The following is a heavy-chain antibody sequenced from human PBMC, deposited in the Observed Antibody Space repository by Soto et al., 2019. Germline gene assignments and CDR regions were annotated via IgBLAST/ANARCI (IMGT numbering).Heavy chain of an antibody. CDR3: ARRAGGAVFWYYDL. D-gene: IGHD2-21*01. CDR2: ISGRGGST. V-gene: IGHV3-23*01. CDR1: GFIFSNYA. Sequence: EEQLLESGGGVVQRGGSLRLSCAASGFIFSNYAMTWVRQAPGKGLEWVSRISGRGGSTYYADSVKGRLTMSRDNSKNTLYLQMNSLSAEDTAIYYCARRAGGAVFWYYDLWGRGTLVTV. J-gene: IGHJ2*01.